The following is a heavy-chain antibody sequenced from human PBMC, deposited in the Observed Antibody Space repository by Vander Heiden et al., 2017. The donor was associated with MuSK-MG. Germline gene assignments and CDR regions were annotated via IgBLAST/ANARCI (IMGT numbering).Heavy chain of an antibody. D-gene: IGHD1-1*01. CDR1: GFTFSSYA. CDR3: ARCPLAGELTDYFDY. V-gene: IGHV3-30-3*01. J-gene: IGHJ4*02. Sequence: QVQLVESGGGVVQPGRSLRLSCAASGFTFSSYAMPWVRQAPGKGLEWVAVISYDGSNKYYADSVKGRFTISRDNSKNTLYLQMNSLRAEDTAVYYCARCPLAGELTDYFDYWGQGTLVTVSS. CDR2: ISYDGSNK.